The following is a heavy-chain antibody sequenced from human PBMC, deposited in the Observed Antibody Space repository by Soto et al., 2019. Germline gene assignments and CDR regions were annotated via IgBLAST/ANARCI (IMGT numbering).Heavy chain of an antibody. D-gene: IGHD5-12*01. Sequence: QVHLVQSGAEVKKPGASVKVSCKASGYTFTSYGISWVRQAPGQGLEWMGWISAYNGNTNYTQKLQGRVTTTTDTSKRTAYMELKSRRSDDTAVYYRTHDRGYSDYGGAWGQGTLVTVSS. CDR1: GYTFTSYG. CDR2: ISAYNGNT. V-gene: IGHV1-18*01. CDR3: THDRGYSDYGGA. J-gene: IGHJ4*02.